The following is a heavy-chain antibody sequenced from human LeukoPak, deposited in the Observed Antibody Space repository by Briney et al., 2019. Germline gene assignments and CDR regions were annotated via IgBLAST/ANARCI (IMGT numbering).Heavy chain of an antibody. CDR2: IKQDGSQI. CDR3: AREYCSGTSCYGYFDY. V-gene: IGHV3-7*01. D-gene: IGHD2-2*01. CDR1: GFTFSSYW. Sequence: GGSLRLSCATSGFTFSSYWMSWVRRAPGKGLEWVANIKQDGSQIFYVDSVKGRFTISRDTAKNSLSLQMNSLRAEDTAVFYCAREYCSGTSCYGYFDYWGQGTLVTVSS. J-gene: IGHJ4*02.